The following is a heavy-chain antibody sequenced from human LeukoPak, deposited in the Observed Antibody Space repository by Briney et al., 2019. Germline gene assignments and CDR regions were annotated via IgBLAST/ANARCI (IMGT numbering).Heavy chain of an antibody. CDR2: INHSGIT. Sequence: SETLSLTCAVYGGSFSGYYWSWIRQPPGKGLEWIGEINHSGITNYNPSLKSRVTISLDTSKNQFSLKLSSVTAADMAVYYCARAELMGSYNWFDPWGQGTLVTVSS. CDR3: ARAELMGSYNWFDP. J-gene: IGHJ5*02. V-gene: IGHV4-34*01. CDR1: GGSFSGYY. D-gene: IGHD2-8*01.